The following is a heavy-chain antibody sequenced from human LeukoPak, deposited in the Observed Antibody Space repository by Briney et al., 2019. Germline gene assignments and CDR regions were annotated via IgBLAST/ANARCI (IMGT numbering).Heavy chain of an antibody. Sequence: SETLSLTCTVSGGSISSSSYYWGWIRQPPGKGLEWIGSIYYSGSTYYNPSLKSRVTISVDTSKNQFSLKLSSVTAADTAVYYCARRYHLGTIFGVVMKPDDAFDIWGQGTMVTVSS. V-gene: IGHV4-39*01. CDR2: IYYSGST. J-gene: IGHJ3*02. CDR1: GGSISSSSYY. CDR3: ARRYHLGTIFGVVMKPDDAFDI. D-gene: IGHD3-3*01.